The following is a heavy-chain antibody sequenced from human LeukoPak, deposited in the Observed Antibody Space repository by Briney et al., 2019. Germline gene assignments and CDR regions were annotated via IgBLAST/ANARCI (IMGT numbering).Heavy chain of an antibody. V-gene: IGHV4-30-4*01. Sequence: TSETLSLTCTGSGGSISSGDYYWSWIRQPPGKGLEWIGYIYYSGSTYYNPSLKSRVTISVDTSKNQFSLKLSSVTAADTAVYYCARDTGYSGSWFDPWGQGTLVTVSS. CDR2: IYYSGST. CDR1: GGSISSGDYY. D-gene: IGHD5-12*01. CDR3: ARDTGYSGSWFDP. J-gene: IGHJ5*02.